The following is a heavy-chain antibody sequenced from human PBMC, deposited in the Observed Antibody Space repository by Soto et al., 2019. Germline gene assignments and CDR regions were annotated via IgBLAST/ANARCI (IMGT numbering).Heavy chain of an antibody. J-gene: IGHJ5*02. CDR1: GGSISSGGYS. V-gene: IGHV4-30-2*01. Sequence: SETLSLTCAVSGGSISSGGYSCNWIRQPPGKGLEWIGYIYHSGSTYYNPSLKSRVTISVDRSKNQFSLKLSSVTAADTAVYYCARVGYYYDSSGQNWFAPWGQGTLVTVSS. D-gene: IGHD3-22*01. CDR2: IYHSGST. CDR3: ARVGYYYDSSGQNWFAP.